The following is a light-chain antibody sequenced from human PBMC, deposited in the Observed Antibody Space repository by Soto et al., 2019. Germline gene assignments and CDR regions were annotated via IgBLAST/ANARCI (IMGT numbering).Light chain of an antibody. CDR1: QSVLYGSNSC. CDR3: QQYFRTPYT. V-gene: IGKV4-1*01. Sequence: ILMTQSPDSLAVSLGERATIHCKSRQSVLYGSNSCLAWYQQKPGQPPKLLIYWASIRESGVPDRFSGSGSGTDFTLTISSLQAEEVAVYYCQQYFRTPYTFGQGTKLEIE. J-gene: IGKJ2*01. CDR2: WAS.